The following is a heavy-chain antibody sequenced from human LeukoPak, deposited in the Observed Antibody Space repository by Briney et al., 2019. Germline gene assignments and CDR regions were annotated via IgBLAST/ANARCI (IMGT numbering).Heavy chain of an antibody. CDR3: ARDRGYSGYDLRDAFDI. CDR2: INSNSGGT. D-gene: IGHD5-12*01. J-gene: IGHJ3*02. V-gene: IGHV1-2*02. CDR1: GYTFTGYY. Sequence: ASVKVSCKASGYTFTGYYMHWVRQAPGQGLEWMGWINSNSGGTNYAQKFQGRVTMTRDTSISTAYMELSRLRSDDTAVYYCARDRGYSGYDLRDAFDIWGQGTMVTVSS.